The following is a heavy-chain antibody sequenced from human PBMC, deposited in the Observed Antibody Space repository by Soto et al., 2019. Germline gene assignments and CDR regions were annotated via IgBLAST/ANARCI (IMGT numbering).Heavy chain of an antibody. V-gene: IGHV3-23*01. CDR3: AKDYVGGRGGGSCSDY. CDR2: ISGSGSST. J-gene: IGHJ4*02. Sequence: EVQLLESGGGLVQPGGSLRLSCAASGFTFSSYAISWVRQAPGKGLEWVSAISGSGSSTYYADSVRGRFTISRDNXTXXLYLQMNSLRVEDTALYYCAKDYVGGRGGGSCSDYWGQGTLVTVSS. D-gene: IGHD2-15*01. CDR1: GFTFSSYA.